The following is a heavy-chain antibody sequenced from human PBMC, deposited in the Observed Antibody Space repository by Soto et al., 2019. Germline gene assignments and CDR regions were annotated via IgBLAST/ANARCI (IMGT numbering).Heavy chain of an antibody. CDR2: INPSGGST. CDR3: AIFDWLLHFDY. Sequence: ASVKVSCKASGYTFTSYYMHWVRQAPGQGLEWMGIINPSGGSTSYAQKFQGRVTMTRDTSTSTVYMELSSLRSEDTAVYYCAIFDWLLHFDYWGQGTLVTVSS. V-gene: IGHV1-46*03. J-gene: IGHJ4*02. CDR1: GYTFTSYY. D-gene: IGHD3-9*01.